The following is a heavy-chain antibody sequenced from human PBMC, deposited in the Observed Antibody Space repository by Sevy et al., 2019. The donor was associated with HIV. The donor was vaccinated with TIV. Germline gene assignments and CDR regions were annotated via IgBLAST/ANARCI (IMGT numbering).Heavy chain of an antibody. V-gene: IGHV3-30-3*01. CDR1: GFTFNRYS. J-gene: IGHJ1*01. CDR3: ALERLSSDVAEYFQN. CDR2: ISFDATNK. D-gene: IGHD1-1*01. Sequence: GGSLRRSCAASGFTFNRYSMHWVRQAPGNGLEWVATISFDATNKHYPDSVKGRFTISRDKFQSSLFLQMDSLRPEDTAVYYCALERLSSDVAEYFQNWGQGTLVTVSS.